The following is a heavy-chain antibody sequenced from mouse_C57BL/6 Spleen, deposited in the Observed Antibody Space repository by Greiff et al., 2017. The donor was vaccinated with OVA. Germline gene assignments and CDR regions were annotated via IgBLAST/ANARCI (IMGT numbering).Heavy chain of an antibody. CDR1: GYTFTSYW. V-gene: IGHV1-55*01. D-gene: IGHD1-1*01. Sequence: QVQLQQSGAELVKPGASVKMSCKASGYTFTSYWITWVKQRPGQGLEWIGDIYPGSGSTNYNEKFKSKATLTVDTSSSTAYMQLSSLTSEDSAVYYCAREGGYYYGSRDYWGQGTTLTVSS. CDR3: AREGGYYYGSRDY. CDR2: IYPGSGST. J-gene: IGHJ2*01.